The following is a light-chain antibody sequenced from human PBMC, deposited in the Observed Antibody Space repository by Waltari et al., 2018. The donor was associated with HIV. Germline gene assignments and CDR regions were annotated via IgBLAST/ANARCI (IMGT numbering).Light chain of an antibody. V-gene: IGKV1-39*01. J-gene: IGKJ1*01. CDR2: AAS. Sequence: DIQMTQSPSSLSASVGDRVIITCRASQSISSHLNWYQQKPGKAPKLLIFAASSLQSGVPSRFSGSGSETDFTLTISSLQPEDFAIYYCQQSYSSPTWTFGQGTKVEIK. CDR1: QSISSH. CDR3: QQSYSSPTWT.